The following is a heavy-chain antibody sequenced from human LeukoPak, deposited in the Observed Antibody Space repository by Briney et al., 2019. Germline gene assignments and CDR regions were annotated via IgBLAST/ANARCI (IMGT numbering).Heavy chain of an antibody. CDR1: GASIDSGRYY. J-gene: IGHJ5*02. CDR2: IHYSGTT. Sequence: SETLSLTCTVSGASIDSGRYYWGWIRQPPGKGLEWIGSIHYSGTTYYNPSLKSRVTISIDTSNNQFSQKLSSVTAADTAVYYCARGTPYNPWGQGTLVTVSS. D-gene: IGHD4-11*01. V-gene: IGHV4-39*07. CDR3: ARGTPYNP.